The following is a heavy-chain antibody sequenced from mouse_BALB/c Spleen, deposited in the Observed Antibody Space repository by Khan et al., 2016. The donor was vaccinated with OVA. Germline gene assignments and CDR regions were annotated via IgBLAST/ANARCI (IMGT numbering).Heavy chain of an antibody. CDR2: IWSGGST. CDR3: ARNYDYDEVLAY. Sequence: QVQLKESGPGLVQPSQSLSITCTVSGFSLNHYGVHWVRQSPGKGLEWLGVIWSGGSTDYNAAFISRLSISKDNSKSQVFFKMNSLQPNDTAIYYCARNYDYDEVLAYWGQGTLVTVSA. J-gene: IGHJ3*01. CDR1: GFSLNHYG. D-gene: IGHD2-4*01. V-gene: IGHV2-2*02.